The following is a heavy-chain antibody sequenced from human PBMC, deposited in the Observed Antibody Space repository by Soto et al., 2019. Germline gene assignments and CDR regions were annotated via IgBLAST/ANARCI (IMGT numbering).Heavy chain of an antibody. CDR1: GGTFSSYT. D-gene: IGHD6-19*01. CDR3: ARGGAVAGGAFDI. Sequence: GASVKVSCKASGGTFSSYTISWVRQAPGQGLEWMGGIIPIFGTANYAQKFQGRVTITADESTSTAYMELSSLRSEDTAVYYCARGGAVAGGAFDIWGQGTMVTVSS. CDR2: IIPIFGTA. V-gene: IGHV1-69*13. J-gene: IGHJ3*02.